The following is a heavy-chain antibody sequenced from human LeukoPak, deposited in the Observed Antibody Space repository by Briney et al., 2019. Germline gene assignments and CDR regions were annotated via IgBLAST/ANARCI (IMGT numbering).Heavy chain of an antibody. CDR1: GFTFSSHA. Sequence: PGGSLRLSCAASGFTFSSHAMSWVRQAPGKGLEWVSAITTSGGSTYYADSVKGRFTISRDNSKNTLYLQMNSLRAEDTAVYYCARKNSYGPGGMDVWGQGTTVTVSS. CDR3: ARKNSYGPGGMDV. V-gene: IGHV3-23*01. D-gene: IGHD5-18*01. CDR2: ITTSGGST. J-gene: IGHJ6*02.